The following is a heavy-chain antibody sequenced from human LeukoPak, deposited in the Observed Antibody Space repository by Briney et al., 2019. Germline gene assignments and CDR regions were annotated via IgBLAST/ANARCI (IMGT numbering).Heavy chain of an antibody. CDR3: ARDGDGRGLHDAFDI. J-gene: IGHJ3*02. V-gene: IGHV1-3*01. D-gene: IGHD1-26*01. Sequence: ASVKVSCKASGYTFTSYAMHWVRQAPGQRLEWMGWINAGNGNTKYSQKFQGRVTITRDTSASTAYMELSSLRSEDTAVYYCARDGDGRGLHDAFDIWGQGTMVTVSS. CDR2: INAGNGNT. CDR1: GYTFTSYA.